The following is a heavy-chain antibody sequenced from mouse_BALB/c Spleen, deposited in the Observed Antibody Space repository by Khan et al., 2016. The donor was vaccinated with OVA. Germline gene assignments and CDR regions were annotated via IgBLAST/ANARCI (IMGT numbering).Heavy chain of an antibody. J-gene: IGHJ3*01. Sequence: EVQLQQSGAELVKPGASVKLSCSASGFNIKDTYIHWMKQRPEQGLEWIGRIDPPNDDSKYGPKFQAKATLTADTSSNTAYLQLSSLTSEDTAVYYCATLYCNPFACWGQGTLVSVSA. V-gene: IGHV14-3*02. CDR1: GFNIKDTY. CDR3: ATLYCNPFAC. CDR2: IDPPNDDS. D-gene: IGHD2-1*01.